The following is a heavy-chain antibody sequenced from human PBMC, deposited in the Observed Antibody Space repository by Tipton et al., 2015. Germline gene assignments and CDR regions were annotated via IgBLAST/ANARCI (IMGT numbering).Heavy chain of an antibody. CDR3: AKSKTMSGITVAASDY. V-gene: IGHV3-23*01. D-gene: IGHD6-19*01. J-gene: IGHJ4*02. Sequence: SLRLSCTASGFTFSSCAMSWARQAPGKGLEWVSSISGGGGSTFYPDSVKGRFTISRDNSKNTLYLQMNSLRAEDTALYYCAKSKTMSGITVAASDYWGQGTLVTVSS. CDR1: GFTFSSCA. CDR2: ISGGGGST.